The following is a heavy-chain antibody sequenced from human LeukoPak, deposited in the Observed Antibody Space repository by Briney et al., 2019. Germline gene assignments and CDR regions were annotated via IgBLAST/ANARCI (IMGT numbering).Heavy chain of an antibody. CDR1: GVSISSYY. Sequence: SETLSLTCTVSGVSISSYYWSWIRQPPGKGLEWIGYIYYSGGTNYNPSLKSRVTISVDTSKNQFSLKLSSVTAADTAVYYCARDYQRGYSYGYSPAYNWFDPWGQGTLVTVSS. V-gene: IGHV4-59*01. CDR3: ARDYQRGYSYGYSPAYNWFDP. J-gene: IGHJ5*02. CDR2: IYYSGGT. D-gene: IGHD5-18*01.